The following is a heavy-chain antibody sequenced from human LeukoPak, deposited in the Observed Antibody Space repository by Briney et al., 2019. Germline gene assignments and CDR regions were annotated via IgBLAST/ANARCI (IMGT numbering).Heavy chain of an antibody. CDR1: GYTFTGYY. Sequence: GASVKVSCKASGYTFTGYYMHWVRQAPGQGLEWMEWINPNSGGANYAQKFQGRVTMTRDTSISTAYMELSRLRSDDTAVYYCARTSIAARALDHWGQGTLVTVSS. V-gene: IGHV1-2*02. CDR2: INPNSGGA. CDR3: ARTSIAARALDH. J-gene: IGHJ4*02. D-gene: IGHD6-6*01.